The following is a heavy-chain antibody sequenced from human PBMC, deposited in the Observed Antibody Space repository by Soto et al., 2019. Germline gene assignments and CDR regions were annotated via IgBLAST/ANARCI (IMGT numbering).Heavy chain of an antibody. CDR2: IYPGDSDT. CDR3: ARHDWNGYYYYGMDV. V-gene: IGHV5-51*01. Sequence: PGESLKISCKGSGYSFTSYWIGWVRQMPGKGLEWMGIIYPGDSDTRYSPSFQGQVTIPADKSISTAYLQWSSLKASDTAMYYCARHDWNGYYYYGMDVWGQGTTVTVSS. D-gene: IGHD1-1*01. J-gene: IGHJ6*02. CDR1: GYSFTSYW.